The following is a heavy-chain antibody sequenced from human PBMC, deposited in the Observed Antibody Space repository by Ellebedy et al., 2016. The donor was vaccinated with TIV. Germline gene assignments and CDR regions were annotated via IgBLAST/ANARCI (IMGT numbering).Heavy chain of an antibody. CDR2: ISSSSSYI. CDR3: AREAVAGNFDY. D-gene: IGHD6-19*01. CDR1: GFTFRNYN. Sequence: GESLKISCAASGFTFRNYNMNWVRQAPGKGLEWVSSISSSSSYIYYADSVKGRFTISRDNAKNSLYLQMNSLRAEDTAVYYCAREAVAGNFDYWGQGTLVTVSS. J-gene: IGHJ4*02. V-gene: IGHV3-21*01.